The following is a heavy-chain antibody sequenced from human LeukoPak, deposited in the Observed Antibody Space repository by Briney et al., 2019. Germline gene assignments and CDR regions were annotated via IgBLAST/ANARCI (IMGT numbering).Heavy chain of an antibody. CDR3: AGVIVDCSGGSCYSFDY. Sequence: SETLSLTCTVSGGSISSGGYYWSWIRQHPGTGLEWIGYIYYSGSTYYNPSLKSRVTISVDTSKNQFSLKLSSVTAADTAVYYCAGVIVDCSGGSCYSFDYWGQGTLVTVSS. V-gene: IGHV4-31*03. J-gene: IGHJ4*02. D-gene: IGHD2-15*01. CDR2: IYYSGST. CDR1: GGSISSGGYY.